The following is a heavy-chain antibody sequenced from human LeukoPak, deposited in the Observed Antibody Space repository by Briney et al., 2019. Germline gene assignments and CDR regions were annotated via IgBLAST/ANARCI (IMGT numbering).Heavy chain of an antibody. Sequence: PGGSLRLSCAASGFTFSSYEMNWVRQAPGKGLEWVAVISYDGSSKYYADSVKGRFTISRDNAKNSLYLQMNSLGPEDTAVYYCARDPYSGNYGNYYYYYMDVWGKGTTVTISS. CDR1: GFTFSSYE. CDR3: ARDPYSGNYGNYYYYYMDV. CDR2: ISYDGSSK. D-gene: IGHD1-26*01. V-gene: IGHV3-30*04. J-gene: IGHJ6*03.